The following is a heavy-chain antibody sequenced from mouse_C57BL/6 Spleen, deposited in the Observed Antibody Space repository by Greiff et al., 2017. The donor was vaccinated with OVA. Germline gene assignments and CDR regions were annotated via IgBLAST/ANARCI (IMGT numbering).Heavy chain of an antibody. D-gene: IGHD2-2*01. Sequence: EVKLMESGGGLVKPGGSLRLSCAASGFTFSDYGMHWVRQAPEKGLEWVAYISSGSSTIYYADTVKGRFTISRDNAKNTLFLQMTSLRSEDAAMYYCARGGYPFAYWGQGTLVTVSA. CDR2: ISSGSSTI. V-gene: IGHV5-17*01. CDR3: ARGGYPFAY. J-gene: IGHJ3*01. CDR1: GFTFSDYG.